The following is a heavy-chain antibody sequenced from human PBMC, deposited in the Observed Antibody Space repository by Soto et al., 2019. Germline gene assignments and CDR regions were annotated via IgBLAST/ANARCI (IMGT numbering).Heavy chain of an antibody. CDR3: ARVGHDYYYYMDV. CDR1: GYSLTSYA. J-gene: IGHJ6*03. V-gene: IGHV1-8*01. CDR2: INANSGNT. Sequence: ASVKVSCKTSGYSLTSYAIHWVRQATGQSLERMGWINANSGNTGYAQKFQGRVTITRNTSTSTAYMELSSLRSEDTAVYYCARVGHDYYYYMDVWGQGTTVPVSS.